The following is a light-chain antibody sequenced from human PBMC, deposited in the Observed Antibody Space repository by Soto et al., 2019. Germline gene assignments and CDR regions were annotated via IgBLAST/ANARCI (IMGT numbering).Light chain of an antibody. CDR1: KLGDKY. CDR2: EDS. Sequence: SYELTQAPSVSVSPGQTASISCSGDKLGDKYACWYQQKPRLSPVVVIYEDSKRPSGIPERFSGSNSGDTATLTISGTQAMDEADYYCQAWDSTTAVFGGGTKLTVL. V-gene: IGLV3-1*01. CDR3: QAWDSTTAV. J-gene: IGLJ2*01.